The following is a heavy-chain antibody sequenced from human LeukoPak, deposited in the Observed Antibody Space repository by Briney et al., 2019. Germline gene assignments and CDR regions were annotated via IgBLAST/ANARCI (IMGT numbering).Heavy chain of an antibody. CDR1: GFTFDDYA. CDR3: AKSTAADSSGWASDY. Sequence: GGSLRLSSAASGFTFDDYAMHWVRQAAGTDLEWVSGMSWYSGGIGYADSLQGRFTISCDNAQNSLYLQMNCLRGQAMAWDYLAKSTAADSSGWASDYWGKGTRVTVSS. CDR2: MSWYSGGI. D-gene: IGHD6-19*01. V-gene: IGHV3-9*03. J-gene: IGHJ4*02.